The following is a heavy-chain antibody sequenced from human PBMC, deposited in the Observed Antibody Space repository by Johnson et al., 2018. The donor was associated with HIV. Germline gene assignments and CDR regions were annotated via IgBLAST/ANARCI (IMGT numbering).Heavy chain of an antibody. CDR3: ARPIVRGAADI. D-gene: IGHD3-10*01. J-gene: IGHJ3*02. V-gene: IGHV3-30*04. CDR1: GVTFSSHA. Sequence: QVLLVESGGGVVQPGRSLRLSCAASGVTFSSHAMHWVRQAPGKGLDWVTVISYDGSNKYYADSVKGRFTISRDNAKNSLYLQMNSLRADDTAVYYCARPIVRGAADIWGQGTMVTVSS. CDR2: ISYDGSNK.